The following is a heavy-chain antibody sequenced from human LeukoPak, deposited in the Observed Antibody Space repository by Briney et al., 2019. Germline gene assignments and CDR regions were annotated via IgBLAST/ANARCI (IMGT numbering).Heavy chain of an antibody. CDR1: GFTFSTYA. J-gene: IGHJ4*02. CDR3: ARDPGDYYFDC. CDR2: ISGSGGTT. Sequence: GGSLRLSCAASGFTFSTYAMTWVRQAPGKGLEWVSGISGSGGTTYYVDSVKGRFTISRDNSKNTLYLRMNSLRAEDTAVYYCARDPGDYYFDCWGQGTLVTVYS. V-gene: IGHV3-23*01.